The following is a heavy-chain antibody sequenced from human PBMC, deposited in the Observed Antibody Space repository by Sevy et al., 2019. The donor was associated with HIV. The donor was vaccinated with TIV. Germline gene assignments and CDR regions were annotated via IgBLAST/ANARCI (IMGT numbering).Heavy chain of an antibody. J-gene: IGHJ4*02. V-gene: IGHV3-15*01. CDR1: GFTFSNAW. D-gene: IGHD3-22*01. CDR2: IKSKTDGGTT. Sequence: GGSLRLSCAASGFTFSNAWMTWVRQAPGKGLEWVGRIKSKTDGGTTDYTARVKGRFTISRDDSKNTLYLQMNSLKTEDTAVYYCTTDITMIVVIIEGNYWGQGTLVTVSS. CDR3: TTDITMIVVIIEGNY.